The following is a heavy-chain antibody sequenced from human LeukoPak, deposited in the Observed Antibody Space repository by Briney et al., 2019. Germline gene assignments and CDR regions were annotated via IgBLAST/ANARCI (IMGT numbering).Heavy chain of an antibody. J-gene: IGHJ4*01. CDR1: DGSISGFY. V-gene: IGHV4-59*01. CDR3: ARFIGSSGYYDY. CDR2: IYSTGIT. Sequence: SETLSLTCTVSDGSISGFYWSWIRQPPGKGLELIGYIYSTGITDYNPSLASRVTISVDTSKNQFSLKLSSVTAADTAVYYCARFIGSSGYYDYWGHGTLVTVPS. D-gene: IGHD3-22*01.